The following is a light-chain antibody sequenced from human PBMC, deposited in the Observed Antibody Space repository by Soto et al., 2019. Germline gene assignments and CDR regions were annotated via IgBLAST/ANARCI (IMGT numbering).Light chain of an antibody. Sequence: QLVLTQSPSASASLGASVKLTCTLSSGHSSYAIAWHQQQPEKGPRYLMKLDSDGSHTKGDAIPDRFSGSSSGAERYLTISSLQSEDEDDYYCQTWGTGSHVVFGGGTKLTVL. J-gene: IGLJ2*01. CDR3: QTWGTGSHVV. CDR2: LDSDGSH. V-gene: IGLV4-69*01. CDR1: SGHSSYA.